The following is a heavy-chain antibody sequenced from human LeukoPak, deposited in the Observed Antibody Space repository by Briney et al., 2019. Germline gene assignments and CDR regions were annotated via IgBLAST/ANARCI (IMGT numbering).Heavy chain of an antibody. J-gene: IGHJ4*02. CDR3: ARHSTTPDY. CDR2: IYYSGST. D-gene: IGHD1-1*01. CDR1: GGSISSSSYY. V-gene: IGHV4-39*01. Sequence: PSETLSLTCTVSGGSISSSSYYWGWIRHPPGKGLEWIGSIYYSGSTYYNPSLKSRVTISVDTSKNQFSLKLSSVTAADTAVYYCARHSTTPDYWGQGTLVTVSS.